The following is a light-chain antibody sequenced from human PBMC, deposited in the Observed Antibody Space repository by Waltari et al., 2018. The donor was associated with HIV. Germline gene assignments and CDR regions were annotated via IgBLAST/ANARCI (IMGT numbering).Light chain of an antibody. V-gene: IGLV1-51*01. Sequence: QSVLTYPPSVSAAPGPTVTIPSAGSISNIRNTCTYWYQQLPGTAPKLLIYDNSKRPSGSPDRFSGSKSGTSATLGITGLQTGDEADYYCGTCASSRTVCVFGGGTKVTVL. CDR1: ISNIRNTC. CDR3: GTCASSRTVCV. CDR2: DNS. J-gene: IGLJ2*01.